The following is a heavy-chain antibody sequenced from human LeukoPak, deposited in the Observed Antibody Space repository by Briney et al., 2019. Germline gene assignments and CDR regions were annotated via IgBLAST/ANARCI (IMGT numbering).Heavy chain of an antibody. CDR1: GFTFSSYS. CDR2: ISSSSSYI. D-gene: IGHD6-13*01. J-gene: IGHJ4*02. V-gene: IGHV3-21*01. Sequence: GGSLRLSCAASGFTFSSYSMNWVRQAPGKGLEWVSSISSSSSYIYYADSVKGRFTISRDNAKNSLYLQMNSLRAEDTAVYYCARHGGDSSWFDYWGQGTLVTVSS. CDR3: ARHGGDSSWFDY.